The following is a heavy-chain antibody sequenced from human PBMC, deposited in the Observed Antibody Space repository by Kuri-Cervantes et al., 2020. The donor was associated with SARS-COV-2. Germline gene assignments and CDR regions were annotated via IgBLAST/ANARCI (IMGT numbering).Heavy chain of an antibody. J-gene: IGHJ4*02. CDR2: ISGSGSST. V-gene: IGHV3-23*01. D-gene: IGHD1-26*01. CDR3: AKSRTGVGDPTDY. Sequence: GGSLRLPCAASGFTFSSYAMSWVRQAQGKGLEWVSSISGSGSSTYYTDSVKGRFTISRDNSKNTQYLQMDSLRAEDTAVYYCAKSRTGVGDPTDYWGPGTLVTVSS. CDR1: GFTFSSYA.